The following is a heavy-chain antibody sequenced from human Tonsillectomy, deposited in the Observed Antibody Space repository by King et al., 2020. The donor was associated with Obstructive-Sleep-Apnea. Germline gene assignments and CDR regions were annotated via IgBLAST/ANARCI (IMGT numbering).Heavy chain of an antibody. CDR3: ASLLSLVRGVTRHWYFDL. CDR1: GGSINNYY. J-gene: IGHJ2*01. CDR2: IYYSGST. D-gene: IGHD3-10*01. V-gene: IGHV4-59*08. Sequence: QLQESGPGLVKPSETLSLTCNISGGSINNYYWNWVRQPPGKGLEWIGYIYYSGSTSYNPSLKSRVTISVDRSKNHFSLNVSSVTAADTAVYYCASLLSLVRGVTRHWYFDLWGRGTLVTVSS.